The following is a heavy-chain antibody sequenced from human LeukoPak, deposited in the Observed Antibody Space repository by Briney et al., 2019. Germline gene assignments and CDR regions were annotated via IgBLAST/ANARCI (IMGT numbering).Heavy chain of an antibody. D-gene: IGHD6-13*01. CDR3: TRDKIAAAGNFDY. Sequence: SVKVSCKASGGTFSSYTISWVRQAPGQGLEWMGRIIPILGIANYAQKFQGRVTITADKSTSTAYMELSSLRSEDTAVYYCTRDKIAAAGNFDYWGQGTLVTVSS. J-gene: IGHJ4*02. CDR2: IIPILGIA. CDR1: GGTFSSYT. V-gene: IGHV1-69*04.